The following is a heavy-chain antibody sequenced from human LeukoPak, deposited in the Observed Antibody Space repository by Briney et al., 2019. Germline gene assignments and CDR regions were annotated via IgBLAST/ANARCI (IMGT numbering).Heavy chain of an antibody. Sequence: GGSLRLSCAASGFTFCSYSVNWVRQAPGKGLEWVSCISSSSSYIHYADSVKGRFTISRDNAKNSLYLQMNSLRAEDTAVYYCARYRHYSDSSGYWTSSYYYMDVWGKGTTVTVSS. V-gene: IGHV3-21*01. CDR2: ISSSSSYI. CDR3: ARYRHYSDSSGYWTSSYYYMDV. CDR1: GFTFCSYS. D-gene: IGHD3-22*01. J-gene: IGHJ6*03.